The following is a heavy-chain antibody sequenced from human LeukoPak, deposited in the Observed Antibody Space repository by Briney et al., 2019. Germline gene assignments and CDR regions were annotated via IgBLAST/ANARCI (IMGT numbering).Heavy chain of an antibody. V-gene: IGHV3-53*01. CDR2: IYFGGTT. CDR1: GFTVSSNY. Sequence: GGSLRLSCAASGFTVSSNYMTWVRQAPGQGLEWVSVIYFGGTTYYADSVKGRFTISRDNSKNTVYLQMNSLRDEDTAVYYCARELGYCSGTTCSVHYYGMDAWGQGTTVTVSS. J-gene: IGHJ6*02. CDR3: ARELGYCSGTTCSVHYYGMDA. D-gene: IGHD2-2*01.